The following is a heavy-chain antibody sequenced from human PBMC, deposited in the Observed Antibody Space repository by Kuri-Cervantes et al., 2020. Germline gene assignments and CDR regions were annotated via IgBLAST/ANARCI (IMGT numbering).Heavy chain of an antibody. Sequence: SQTLSLTCAISGDSVSSNSAAWNWIRQSPSRGLEWLGRTYYRSKWYNDYAVSVKSRITINPDTSKNQFSLQLNSVTPEDTAVYYCAREFNPVGNYWYYYYMDVWGKGTTVTVSS. J-gene: IGHJ6*03. CDR1: GDSVSSNSAA. D-gene: IGHD4-11*01. CDR2: TYYRSKWYN. V-gene: IGHV6-1*01. CDR3: AREFNPVGNYWYYYYMDV.